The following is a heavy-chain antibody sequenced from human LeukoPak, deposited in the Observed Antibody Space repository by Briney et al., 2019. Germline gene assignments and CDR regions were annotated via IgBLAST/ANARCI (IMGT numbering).Heavy chain of an antibody. V-gene: IGHV1-69*13. CDR3: ARENGVPAVYYFDY. Sequence: SVKVSCKASGGTFSSYAISWVRQAPGQGLEWMGGIIPMFGTTNYAQKFRGRVTIIAVESTSTAYMELSSLRSEDTAVYYCARENGVPAVYYFDYWGQGTLVTVSS. J-gene: IGHJ4*02. CDR1: GGTFSSYA. D-gene: IGHD2-2*01. CDR2: IIPMFGTT.